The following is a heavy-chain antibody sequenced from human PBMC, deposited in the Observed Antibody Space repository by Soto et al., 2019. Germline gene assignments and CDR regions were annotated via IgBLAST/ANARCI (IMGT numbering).Heavy chain of an antibody. J-gene: IGHJ4*02. CDR2: IRRKANNYAT. D-gene: IGHD3-3*01. V-gene: IGHV3-73*02. CDR3: SRGRDVWSGYPRYYLDY. Sequence: EVQLVESGGGLVQPGGSLKLSCAASGFIFSDSALHWVRQASGKVLEWVGRIRRKANNYATTYAASVEGRFAISRDDSKNTAYLQMYSLKSEDTAIYYCSRGRDVWSGYPRYYLDYWGQGTLVTVSS. CDR1: GFIFSDSA.